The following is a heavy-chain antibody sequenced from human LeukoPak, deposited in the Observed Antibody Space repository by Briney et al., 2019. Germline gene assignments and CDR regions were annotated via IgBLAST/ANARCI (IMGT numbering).Heavy chain of an antibody. CDR2: IYHSGIT. CDR1: GGSISNDGYS. D-gene: IGHD3-3*01. V-gene: IGHV4-30-2*01. CDR3: ARRVVAIFYFDY. J-gene: IGHJ4*02. Sequence: SQTLSLTCAVSGGSISNDGYSWSWIRQPPGKGLEWIGYIYHSGITYYNPSLKSRVTMSLVRSKNQFSLKLTSVTAADTAVYYCARRVVAIFYFDYWGQGALATVSS.